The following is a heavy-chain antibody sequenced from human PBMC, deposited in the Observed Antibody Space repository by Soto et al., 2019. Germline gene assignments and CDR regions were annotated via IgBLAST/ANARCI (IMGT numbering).Heavy chain of an antibody. D-gene: IGHD2-15*01. CDR1: GGTFSSYA. J-gene: IGHJ6*02. Sequence: VASVKVSCKASGGTFSSYAISWVRQAPGQGLEWMGGIIPIFGTANYAQKFQGRVTITADKSTSTAYMELSSLRSEDTAVYYCARARGGGSPQVFYYYGMDVWGQGTTVTVSS. V-gene: IGHV1-69*06. CDR3: ARARGGGSPQVFYYYGMDV. CDR2: IIPIFGTA.